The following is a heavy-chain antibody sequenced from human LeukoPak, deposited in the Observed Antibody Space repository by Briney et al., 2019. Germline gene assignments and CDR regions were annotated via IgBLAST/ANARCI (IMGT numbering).Heavy chain of an antibody. CDR3: AREAKSYSYGYNLLYWYFDL. V-gene: IGHV1-69*05. Sequence: SVKVSCKASGGTFSSYAISWVRQAPGQGLEWMGRIIPIFGTASYAQKFQGRVTITTDESTSTAYMELSSLRSEDTAVYYCAREAKSYSYGYNLLYWYFDLWGRGTLVTVSS. CDR2: IIPIFGTA. CDR1: GGTFSSYA. D-gene: IGHD5-18*01. J-gene: IGHJ2*01.